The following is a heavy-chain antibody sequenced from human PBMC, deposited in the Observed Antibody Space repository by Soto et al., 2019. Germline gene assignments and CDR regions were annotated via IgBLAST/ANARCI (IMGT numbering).Heavy chain of an antibody. CDR1: GYTFSMSG. CDR2: IIPIFGTA. J-gene: IGHJ4*01. D-gene: IGHD6-19*01. CDR3: ARAVRAVAGCFDY. V-gene: IGHV1-69*13. Sequence: SVKVSCKSSGYTFSMSGISWVRQAPGQGLEWMGGIIPIFGTANYAQKFQGRVTITADESTSTAYMELSSLRSEDAAVYYCARAVRAVAGCFDYWGHGTLVTSPQ.